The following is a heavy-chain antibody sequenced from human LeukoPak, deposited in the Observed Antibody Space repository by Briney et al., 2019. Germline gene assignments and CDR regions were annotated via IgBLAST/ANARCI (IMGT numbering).Heavy chain of an antibody. CDR1: GFTFSSYG. CDR3: ARDPNGDYVGAFDF. CDR2: ISYDGSNK. J-gene: IGHJ3*01. V-gene: IGHV3-30*03. D-gene: IGHD4-17*01. Sequence: SGRSLRLSCAASGFTFSSYGMHWVRQAPGKGLEWVAVISYDGSNKYYADSVKGRFTISRDNSKNTLYLQMNSLRVEDTAIYYCARDPNGDYVGAFDFWGQGTMVTVSS.